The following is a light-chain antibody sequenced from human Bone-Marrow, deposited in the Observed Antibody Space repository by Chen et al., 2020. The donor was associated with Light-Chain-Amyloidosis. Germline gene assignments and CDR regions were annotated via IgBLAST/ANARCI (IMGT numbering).Light chain of an antibody. J-gene: IGLJ3*02. CDR3: QVWDRSSDRPV. Sequence: SYALTQPSSVSVAPGHAATIPCGGNNIGSTSVHWYQQTPGQAPLLVVYDDSDRPSGIPERLSGSNAGNTATRTISRVEAGEEADYYCQVWDRSSDRPVFGGGTKLTVL. V-gene: IGLV3-21*02. CDR2: DDS. CDR1: NIGSTS.